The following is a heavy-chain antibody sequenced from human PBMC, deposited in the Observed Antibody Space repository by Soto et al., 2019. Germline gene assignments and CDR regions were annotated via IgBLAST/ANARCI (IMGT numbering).Heavy chain of an antibody. D-gene: IGHD3-3*01. CDR3: ANGRFLEWLLPDNWFDP. V-gene: IGHV3-23*01. CDR2: ISGSGANT. J-gene: IGHJ5*02. CDR1: GFTFSDYA. Sequence: PGGSLRLSCAAAGFTFSDYAMNWVRQAPGKGLEWVSAISGSGANTYYADSVKGRFTISRDNSKNMLYLQMNSLRDEDTAVYYCANGRFLEWLLPDNWFDPWGQGTLVTVSS.